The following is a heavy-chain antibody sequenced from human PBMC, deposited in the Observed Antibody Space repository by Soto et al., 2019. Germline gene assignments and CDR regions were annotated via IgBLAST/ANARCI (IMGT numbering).Heavy chain of an antibody. CDR1: GYTFTSYD. Sequence: QVQLVQSGAEVKKPGASVKVSCKASGYTFTSYDINWVRQATGQGLEWMGWMNPNSGNTGYAQKFQGRVTMTRNTTIRTAYRELSSLRSEDTAVYYCARPLIAAAGNWFDPWGQGTLVTVSS. D-gene: IGHD6-13*01. CDR3: ARPLIAAAGNWFDP. CDR2: MNPNSGNT. J-gene: IGHJ5*02. V-gene: IGHV1-8*01.